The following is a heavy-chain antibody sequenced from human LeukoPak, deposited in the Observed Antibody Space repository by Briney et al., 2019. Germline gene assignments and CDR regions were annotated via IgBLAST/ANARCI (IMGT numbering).Heavy chain of an antibody. CDR1: GFTLGDYY. CDR2: MTDSGGTI. V-gene: IGHV3-11*04. Sequence: PGGSLRLSCAASGFTLGDYYMSWMRQAPGKGLGWGSYMTDSGGTIYYADSVKGRFTISRDNAKNSLYLLMNTLGAEDTAVYYCARPKVSGYFDYWGEGTLVTVSS. CDR3: ARPKVSGYFDY. D-gene: IGHD3-3*01. J-gene: IGHJ4*02.